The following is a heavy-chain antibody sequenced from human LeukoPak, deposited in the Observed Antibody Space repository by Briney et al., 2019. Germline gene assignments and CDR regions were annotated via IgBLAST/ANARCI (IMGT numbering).Heavy chain of an antibody. J-gene: IGHJ5*02. CDR3: ARGVGSSSSLSWFDP. V-gene: IGHV4-34*01. Sequence: SETLSLTCAFYGGSFSGYYWSWIRQPPGKGLEWIGEINHSGSTNYNPSLKSRVTISVDTSKNQFSLKLSSVTAADTAVYYCARGVGSSSSLSWFDPWGQGTLVTVSS. D-gene: IGHD6-6*01. CDR2: INHSGST. CDR1: GGSFSGYY.